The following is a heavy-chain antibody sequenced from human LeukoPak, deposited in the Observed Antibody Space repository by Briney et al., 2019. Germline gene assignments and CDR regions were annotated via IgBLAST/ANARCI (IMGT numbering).Heavy chain of an antibody. Sequence: ASVKVSCKASGYTFTGYYMYWVRQAPGQGLEWMGWISAYNGNTNYAQKFQGRVTMTTDTSTSTAYMELRSLISDDTAVYYCARVGSTWYLDYWGQGTLVTVSS. D-gene: IGHD6-13*01. V-gene: IGHV1-18*04. J-gene: IGHJ4*02. CDR1: GYTFTGYY. CDR2: ISAYNGNT. CDR3: ARVGSTWYLDY.